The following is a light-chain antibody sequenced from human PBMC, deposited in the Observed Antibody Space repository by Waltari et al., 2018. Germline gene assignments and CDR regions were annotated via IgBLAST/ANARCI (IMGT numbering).Light chain of an antibody. CDR1: SGYSSHV. Sequence: LVLTQSPSASASLGASVKLTCTLSSGYSSHVLTWLQQKPGKGPRYLMKVNSDGSHRKGDDIPDRFSASNSGTEYYVTISSLQSEDEADYYCQTGGHGTWVFGGGTKLTVL. J-gene: IGLJ3*02. CDR2: VNSDGSH. CDR3: QTGGHGTWV. V-gene: IGLV4-69*01.